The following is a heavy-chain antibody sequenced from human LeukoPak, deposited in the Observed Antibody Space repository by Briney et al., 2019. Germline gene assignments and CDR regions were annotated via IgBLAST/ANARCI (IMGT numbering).Heavy chain of an antibody. D-gene: IGHD2-15*01. J-gene: IGHJ4*02. CDR1: GYMFNSYW. CDR3: ASSLGYCSGGVCYNGVAF. V-gene: IGHV5-51*01. Sequence: RGESLKISCEGSGYMFNSYWIGWVRQMPGKGPEWMGIIYPGDSDTRYSPSFQGHVTISVDKSIRTVYLQWRSLKASDSAIYYCASSLGYCSGGVCYNGVAFWGRGTPVTVSS. CDR2: IYPGDSDT.